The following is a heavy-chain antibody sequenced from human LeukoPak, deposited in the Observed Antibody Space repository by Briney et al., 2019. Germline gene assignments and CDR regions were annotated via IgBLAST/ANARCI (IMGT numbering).Heavy chain of an antibody. Sequence: GGSLRLSCAASGFTFSSYAMHWVRQAPGKGLEWVAVISYDGSNKYYADSVKGRFTISRDNSKNTLYLQMNSLRAEDTAVYYCARDGIAVAGSFDYWGQGTLVTVSS. CDR2: ISYDGSNK. J-gene: IGHJ4*02. CDR3: ARDGIAVAGSFDY. CDR1: GFTFSSYA. V-gene: IGHV3-30*04. D-gene: IGHD6-19*01.